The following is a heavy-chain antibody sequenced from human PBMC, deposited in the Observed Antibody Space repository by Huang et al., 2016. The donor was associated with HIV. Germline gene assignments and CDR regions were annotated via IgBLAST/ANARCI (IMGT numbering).Heavy chain of an antibody. J-gene: IGHJ3*01. CDR1: GFSFSYYA. D-gene: IGHD5-12*01. CDR3: AKGIGYAMSVAFDV. V-gene: IGHV3-30*02. CDR2: MRYDESRK. Sequence: QVQLVESGGGVVRPGGSLRLSCAASGFSFSYYAMHWFRQAPGKGVEWVAFMRYDESRKSYADSGKGRFTISRDNCKNMLFLEMNSLRVEDTALYYCAKGIGYAMSVAFDVWGQGTMVSVSS.